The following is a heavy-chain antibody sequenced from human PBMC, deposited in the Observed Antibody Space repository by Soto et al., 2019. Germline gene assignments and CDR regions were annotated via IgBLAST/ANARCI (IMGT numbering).Heavy chain of an antibody. CDR1: GFTFSSYA. V-gene: IGHV3-23*01. J-gene: IGHJ6*04. D-gene: IGHD2-2*02. CDR3: GKANGITEGSRTSCYRVSLDF. Sequence: PGGSLRLSCAASGFTFSSYAMSWVRQAPGKALEWVSAISGSGGSTYYADSVKGRFTISRDNSKNTLYLQMNSLRAEDTAVYYCGKANGITEGSRTSCYRVSLDFWGKGTMVTVSS. CDR2: ISGSGGST.